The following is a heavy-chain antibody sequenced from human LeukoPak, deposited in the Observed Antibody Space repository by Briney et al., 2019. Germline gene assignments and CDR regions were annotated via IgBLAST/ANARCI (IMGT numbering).Heavy chain of an antibody. J-gene: IGHJ4*02. D-gene: IGHD3-22*01. Sequence: GASVKVSCKSSGYTFTSYGISWVRQAPGQGLEWMGWSSAYNGNTNYAQKIQGRVTMNTATSTSTAYMELRSLRSDDTAVYYCARVHPYDSQKSGVDYWGQGTLVTVSS. CDR1: GYTFTSYG. CDR3: ARVHPYDSQKSGVDY. CDR2: SSAYNGNT. V-gene: IGHV1-18*01.